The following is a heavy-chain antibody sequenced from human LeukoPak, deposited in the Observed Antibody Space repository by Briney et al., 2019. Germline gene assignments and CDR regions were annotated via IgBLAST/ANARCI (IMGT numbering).Heavy chain of an antibody. Sequence: GGSLRLSCAASGFTFSSYSMNWVRQAPGKGLEWVSSISSSSSYIYYADSVKGRFTISRDNAKNSLYLQMNSLRAGDTAVYYCARGWGTMVRSQGGMDVWGQGTTVTVSS. CDR3: ARGWGTMVRSQGGMDV. CDR1: GFTFSSYS. J-gene: IGHJ6*02. D-gene: IGHD3-10*01. V-gene: IGHV3-21*01. CDR2: ISSSSSYI.